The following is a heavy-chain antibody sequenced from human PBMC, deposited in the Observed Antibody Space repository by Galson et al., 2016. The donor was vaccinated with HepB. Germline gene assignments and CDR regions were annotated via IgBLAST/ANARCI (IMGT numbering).Heavy chain of an antibody. CDR2: IYHTGTT. J-gene: IGHJ4*02. Sequence: SETLSLTCAVSGGPLSTRNWWSWIRQTPGKGLEWIGEIYHTGTTNYNPSLKSRITMSLDKSKNQFSLKLNSVTAADTAVYYCASLGYCSGGDCYSVDWGQGTMVTVSS. CDR1: GGPLSTRNW. V-gene: IGHV4-4*02. D-gene: IGHD2-15*01. CDR3: ASLGYCSGGDCYSVD.